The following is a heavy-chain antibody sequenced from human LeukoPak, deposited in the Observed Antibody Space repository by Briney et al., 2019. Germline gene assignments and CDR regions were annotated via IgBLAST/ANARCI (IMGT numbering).Heavy chain of an antibody. CDR1: GGSISSYY. CDR2: IYYSGST. CDR3: ARGAAVAGGDFDY. V-gene: IGHV4-59*08. J-gene: IGHJ4*02. D-gene: IGHD6-19*01. Sequence: SETLSLTCTVSGGSISSYYWSWIRQPPGKGLEWIGYIYYSGSTNYNPSLKSRVTISEDTSKNQFSLKLSSVTAADTAVYYCARGAAVAGGDFDYWGQGTLVTVSS.